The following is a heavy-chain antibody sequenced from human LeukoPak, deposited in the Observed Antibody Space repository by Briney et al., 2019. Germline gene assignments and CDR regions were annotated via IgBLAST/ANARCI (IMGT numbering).Heavy chain of an antibody. D-gene: IGHD3-10*01. V-gene: IGHV3-74*01. J-gene: IGHJ5*01. CDR1: GFCFSSYW. CDR3: ARGPYYYGSGSYYDNWFDS. CDR2: INSDGSSV. Sequence: DPGGSLRLSCAASGFCFSSYWMHWVRQAPGKGLVWVSRINSDGSSVSYADSVKGRFTISRDNAKNTLYLQMNSLRAEDTAVYYCARGPYYYGSGSYYDNWFDSWGQGTLVTVSS.